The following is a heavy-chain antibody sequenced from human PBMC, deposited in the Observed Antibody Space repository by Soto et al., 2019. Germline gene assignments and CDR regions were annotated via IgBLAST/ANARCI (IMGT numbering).Heavy chain of an antibody. Sequence: QVQLQQWGAGLLKPSETLSLTCAVYGGSFSGYYWSWIRQPPGKGLEWIGEINHSGSTNYNPSLKRRVTISVDTSKNQFSLKLSSVTAADTAVYYCARGDYYDSSGYSYYFDYWGQGTLVTVSA. V-gene: IGHV4-34*01. J-gene: IGHJ4*02. CDR3: ARGDYYDSSGYSYYFDY. CDR2: INHSGST. D-gene: IGHD3-22*01. CDR1: GGSFSGYY.